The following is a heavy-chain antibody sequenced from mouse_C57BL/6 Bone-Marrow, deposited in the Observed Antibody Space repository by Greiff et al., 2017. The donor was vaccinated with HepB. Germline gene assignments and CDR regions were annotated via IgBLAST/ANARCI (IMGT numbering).Heavy chain of an antibody. CDR2: ISSGSSTI. CDR1: GFTFSDYG. D-gene: IGHD1-1*01. J-gene: IGHJ2*01. CDR3: ARTTTVVATDFDY. Sequence: DVKLVESGGGLVKPGGSLKLSCAASGFTFSDYGMHWVRQAPEKGLEWVAYISSGSSTIYYADTVKGRFTISRDNAKNTLFLQMTSLRSEDTAMYYCARTTTVVATDFDYWGQGTTLTVSS. V-gene: IGHV5-17*01.